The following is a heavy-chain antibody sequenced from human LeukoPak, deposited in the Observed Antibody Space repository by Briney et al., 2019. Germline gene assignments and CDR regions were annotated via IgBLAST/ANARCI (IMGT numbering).Heavy chain of an antibody. V-gene: IGHV4-34*01. CDR3: ARVGGYSSYYMDV. J-gene: IGHJ6*03. CDR1: GGSFSGYY. CDR2: INHSGGT. D-gene: IGHD6-13*01. Sequence: SETLSLTCAVYGGSFSGYYWSWIRQPPGKGLGWIGEINHSGGTNYNPSLKSRVTISVDTSKNQFSLKLSSVTAADTAVYYCARVGGYSSYYMDVWGKGTTVTVSS.